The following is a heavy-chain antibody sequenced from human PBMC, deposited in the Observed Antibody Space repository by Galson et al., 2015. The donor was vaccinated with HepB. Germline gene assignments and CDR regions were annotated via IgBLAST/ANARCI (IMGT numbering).Heavy chain of an antibody. J-gene: IGHJ4*02. D-gene: IGHD2-2*01. CDR3: ARGGPGRYCSSTSCYRGRQNDPFDY. CDR2: INHSGST. V-gene: IGHV4-34*01. Sequence: SETLSLTCAVYGGSFSGYYWSWIRQPPWKGLEWIGEINHSGSTNYNPSLKSRVTISVDTSKNQFSLKLSSVTAADTAVYYCARGGPGRYCSSTSCYRGRQNDPFDYWGQGTLVTVSS. CDR1: GGSFSGYY.